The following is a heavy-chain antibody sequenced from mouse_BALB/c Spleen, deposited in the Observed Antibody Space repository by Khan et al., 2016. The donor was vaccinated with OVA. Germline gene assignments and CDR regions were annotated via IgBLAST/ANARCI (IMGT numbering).Heavy chain of an antibody. CDR1: GYTFTYYV. Sequence: QVQLKESGPELVKPGASVKMSCKASGYTFTYYVITWVKQRTGQGLEWIGEIYPGSDNAYYNERFKGKATLTADKSSNTTHMQLSSLTSEDSAVYVGTRGDGCYVYSSYWGQGTTLTVAS. CDR2: IYPGSDNA. D-gene: IGHD2-3*01. CDR3: TRGDGCYVYSSY. J-gene: IGHJ2*01. V-gene: IGHV1-77*01.